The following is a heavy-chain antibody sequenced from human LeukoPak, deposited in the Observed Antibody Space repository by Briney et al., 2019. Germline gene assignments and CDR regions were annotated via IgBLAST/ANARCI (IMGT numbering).Heavy chain of an antibody. Sequence: GGSLRLSCAASGFTVSSNYMSWVRQAPGKGLEWVSVIYSGGSTYYADSVKGRFTISRDNSKNTLYLQMNSLRAEDTAVYYCARERLYYYDGSGPLDIWGQGTMVTVSS. CDR1: GFTVSSNY. CDR2: IYSGGST. V-gene: IGHV3-66*01. J-gene: IGHJ3*02. CDR3: ARERLYYYDGSGPLDI. D-gene: IGHD3-22*01.